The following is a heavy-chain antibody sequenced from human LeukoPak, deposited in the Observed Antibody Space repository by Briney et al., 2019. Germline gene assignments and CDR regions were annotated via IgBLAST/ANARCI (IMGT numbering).Heavy chain of an antibody. V-gene: IGHV3-30*04. CDR1: GFTFSSYA. CDR2: ISYDGPNK. D-gene: IGHD4/OR15-4a*01. J-gene: IGHJ4*02. CDR3: AKGLARFGYGALLDF. Sequence: GGSLRLSCAASGFTFSSYAMHWVRQAPGKGLEWVAVISYDGPNKYYADSVKGRFTISRDSSKNTQYLQMNSLRAEDTAVYYCAKGLARFGYGALLDFWGQGTLVTVSS.